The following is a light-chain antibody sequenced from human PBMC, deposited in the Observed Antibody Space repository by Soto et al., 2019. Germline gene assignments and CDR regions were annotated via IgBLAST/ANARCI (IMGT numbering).Light chain of an antibody. J-gene: IGKJ4*01. V-gene: IGKV1-39*01. CDR1: QSISSY. CDR2: AAS. CDR3: QQANSFPLT. Sequence: DIQMTQSPSSLSASVGDRVTITCRASQSISSYLNWYQQKPGKAPNLLIYAASSLQSGVPSRFSGSGSGTDFTLTISSLQPEDFATYYCQQANSFPLTFGGGTRVE.